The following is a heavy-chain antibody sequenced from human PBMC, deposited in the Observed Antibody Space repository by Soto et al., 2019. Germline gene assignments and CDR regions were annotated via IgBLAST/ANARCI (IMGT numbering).Heavy chain of an antibody. CDR1: GFTFSSYA. CDR2: VSAGGDMT. Sequence: DVQLLESGGHLVQPGGSLRLSCAASGFTFSSYAMSWVRQAPGKGLEWVSSVSAGGDMTYYSDSVRGRFTISRDRSKNTLYLQMSSLRAEDTALYYCAKNQERELPRVIDFWGQGTLVTVSS. D-gene: IGHD1-7*01. V-gene: IGHV3-23*01. J-gene: IGHJ4*02. CDR3: AKNQERELPRVIDF.